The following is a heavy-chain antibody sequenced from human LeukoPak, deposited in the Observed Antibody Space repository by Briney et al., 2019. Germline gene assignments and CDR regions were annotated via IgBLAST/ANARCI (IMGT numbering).Heavy chain of an antibody. J-gene: IGHJ4*02. CDR2: IYYSGST. Sequence: SETLSLTCTVSGGSISSYYWSWIRQPPGKGLEWIGYIYYSGSTNYNPSLKSRVTISVDTSKNQFSLKLSSVTAADTAVYYCASVAAAGTLFDYWGQGTLDTVSS. CDR3: ASVAAAGTLFDY. V-gene: IGHV4-59*01. D-gene: IGHD6-13*01. CDR1: GGSISSYY.